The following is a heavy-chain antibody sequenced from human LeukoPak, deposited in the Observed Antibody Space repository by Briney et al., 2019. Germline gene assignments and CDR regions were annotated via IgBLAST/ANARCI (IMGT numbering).Heavy chain of an antibody. Sequence: GGSLRLSCAASGFTFSSYAMSWVRQAPGKGLEWVPAISGSGGSTYYADSVKGRFTISRDNSKNTLYLQMNSLRAEDTAVYYCAKDVAAAGPSLSDYWGQGTLVTVSS. CDR3: AKDVAAAGPSLSDY. V-gene: IGHV3-23*01. J-gene: IGHJ4*02. CDR2: ISGSGGST. CDR1: GFTFSSYA. D-gene: IGHD6-13*01.